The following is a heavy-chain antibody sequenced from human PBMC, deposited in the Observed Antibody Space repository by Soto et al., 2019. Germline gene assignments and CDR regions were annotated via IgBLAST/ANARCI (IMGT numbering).Heavy chain of an antibody. CDR2: IIPIFGTA. CDR1: GGTFSSYA. Sequence: SVKVSCKASGGTFSSYAISWVRQAPGQGLEWMGGIIPIFGTANYAQKFQGRVTITADESTSTAYMELSSLRSEDTAVYYCSSGYDGESFDYWGQGTLVTVSS. D-gene: IGHD5-12*01. J-gene: IGHJ4*02. CDR3: SSGYDGESFDY. V-gene: IGHV1-69*13.